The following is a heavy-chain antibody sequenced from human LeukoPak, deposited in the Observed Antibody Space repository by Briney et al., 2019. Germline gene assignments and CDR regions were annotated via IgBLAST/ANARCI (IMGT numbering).Heavy chain of an antibody. CDR1: GYTFSNYW. J-gene: IGHJ4*02. V-gene: IGHV5-51*01. CDR2: IYTGDSES. CDR3: ARRAYSSGHKAYFDY. D-gene: IGHD6-19*01. Sequence: GESLKISCKGSGYTFSNYWIGWVRQMPGKGPEWMGIIYTGDSESRYSPSFQGQVIISADKSISTAYLQWNSLKASDTAVYYCARRAYSSGHKAYFDYWGQGTLVTVSS.